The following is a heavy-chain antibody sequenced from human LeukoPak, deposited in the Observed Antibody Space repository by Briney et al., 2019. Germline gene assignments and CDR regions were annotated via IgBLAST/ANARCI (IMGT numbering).Heavy chain of an antibody. V-gene: IGHV5-10-1*01. D-gene: IGHD1-26*01. CDR3: ARDFIRGASDY. J-gene: IGHJ4*02. Sequence: GESLKISCKGSGYIFNNYWITWVRLMPGKGREWMGRIDPSDSHTDYSPSFRGHVTISIDNSISTAYLQWSSLKASDTAMYYCARDFIRGASDYWGQGALVTVSS. CDR1: GYIFNNYW. CDR2: IDPSDSHT.